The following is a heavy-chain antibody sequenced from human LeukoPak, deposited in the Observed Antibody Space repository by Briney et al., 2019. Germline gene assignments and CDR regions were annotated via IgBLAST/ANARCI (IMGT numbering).Heavy chain of an antibody. CDR2: IYHSGST. V-gene: IGHV4-38-2*02. D-gene: IGHD3-9*01. Sequence: SETLSLTCTVSGYSISSGYYWGWIRQPPGKGLEWIGSIYHSGSTYYNPSLKSRVTISVDTSKNQFSLKLSSVTAADTAVYYCARNGHFDWLLKDAFDIWGQGTMVTVSS. J-gene: IGHJ3*02. CDR1: GYSISSGYY. CDR3: ARNGHFDWLLKDAFDI.